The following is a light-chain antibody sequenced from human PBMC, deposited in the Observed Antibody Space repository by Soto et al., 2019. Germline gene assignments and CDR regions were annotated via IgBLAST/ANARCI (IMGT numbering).Light chain of an antibody. J-gene: IGLJ1*01. Sequence: QSVLTQPASVSGSPGQSITISCTGTSSDVGGYNFVSWYQQHPGKAPKLMIYEVSYRPSGVSNRFSGSKSGNTASLTISGLQAEDEADYYCSSYTSSSTYVFGTGTKVTDL. CDR2: EVS. V-gene: IGLV2-14*01. CDR1: SSDVGGYNF. CDR3: SSYTSSSTYV.